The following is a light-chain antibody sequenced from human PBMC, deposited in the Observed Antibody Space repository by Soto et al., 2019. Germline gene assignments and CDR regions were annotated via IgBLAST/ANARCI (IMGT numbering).Light chain of an antibody. J-gene: IGKJ4*01. CDR3: QQYATSPLT. V-gene: IGKV3-20*01. CDR2: DAS. Sequence: EIVLTQSPGTVSLSPGERATLSCRASQSITTSLAWYQRKPGQAPRLLIYDASTRATAIPDRFSGSGSGTDFTLTLSRLEAEDFAVYHCQQYATSPLTFGGGTKVEIK. CDR1: QSITTS.